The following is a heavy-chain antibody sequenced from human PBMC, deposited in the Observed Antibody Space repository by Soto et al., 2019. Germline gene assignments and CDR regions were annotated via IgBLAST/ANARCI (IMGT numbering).Heavy chain of an antibody. V-gene: IGHV3-53*01. Sequence: EVQLVESGGGLIQPGGSLRLSCAVSGFTVSNNYMSWVRQAPGKGLEGVSVIYSGGYTAYGDSVKGRFTISRDNSKNTLIPQMNSQGAGGPGVFYCGAPPGGGGYWGQGTLVTVSS. J-gene: IGHJ4*02. CDR3: GAPPGGGGY. CDR1: GFTVSNNY. CDR2: IYSGGYT. D-gene: IGHD3-10*01.